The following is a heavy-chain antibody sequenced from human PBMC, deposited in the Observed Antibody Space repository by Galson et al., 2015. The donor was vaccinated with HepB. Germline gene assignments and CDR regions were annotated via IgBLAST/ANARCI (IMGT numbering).Heavy chain of an antibody. J-gene: IGHJ4*02. CDR2: IYYTGST. D-gene: IGHD6-19*01. CDR1: GGSITSSSYY. Sequence: ETLSLTCTVSGGSITSSSYYWGWIRQPPGKGLEWIGSIYYTGSTYYNPSLKSRVTISVDTSKNQFSLKLSSVTAADTAVYYCARHRMPHSSGWYGIGSNFDYWGQGTLVTVSS. CDR3: ARHRMPHSSGWYGIGSNFDY. V-gene: IGHV4-39*01.